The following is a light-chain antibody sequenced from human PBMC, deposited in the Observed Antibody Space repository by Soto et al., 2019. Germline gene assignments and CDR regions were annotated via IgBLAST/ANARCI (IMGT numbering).Light chain of an antibody. Sequence: DSQMTESPSTLSAAVGDRVTITCRASQTISIWLAWYQQKPGKAPPIVIYDASRLASGVPSRFSGNGSGREFTLTISSLQPDDFATYYCQQYNHYSRTFGQGTKVDIK. CDR1: QTISIW. CDR2: DAS. CDR3: QQYNHYSRT. V-gene: IGKV1-5*01. J-gene: IGKJ2*01.